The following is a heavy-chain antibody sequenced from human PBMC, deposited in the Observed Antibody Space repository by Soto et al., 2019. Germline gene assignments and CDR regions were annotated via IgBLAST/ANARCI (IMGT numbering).Heavy chain of an antibody. D-gene: IGHD2-8*02. J-gene: IGHJ6*03. Sequence: EVQLVESGGGLVKPGESLRLACAASGFTFSHYSMNWVRQAPGKGLEWVSSMSSTGSFMYYADSVKGRFTISRDSAKESLYLQMTNRIGEDTAFYYCPMGGGITGVDYMDVWGKGTTVIVSS. V-gene: IGHV3-21*01. CDR3: PMGGGITGVDYMDV. CDR1: GFTFSHYS. CDR2: MSSTGSFM.